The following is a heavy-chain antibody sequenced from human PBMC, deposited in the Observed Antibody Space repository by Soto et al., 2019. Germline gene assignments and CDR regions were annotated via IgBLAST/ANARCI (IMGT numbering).Heavy chain of an antibody. J-gene: IGHJ6*02. D-gene: IGHD5-18*01. CDR2: ISSSSSYI. V-gene: IGHV3-21*01. Sequence: PCGSLRLSCAASGFTFSSYSMNWVRQAPGKGLEWVSSISSSSSYIYYADSVKGRFTISRDNAKNSLYLQMNSLRAEDTAVYYCARETDTDMVTGYYYYGMDVWGQGTTVTVS. CDR3: ARETDTDMVTGYYYYGMDV. CDR1: GFTFSSYS.